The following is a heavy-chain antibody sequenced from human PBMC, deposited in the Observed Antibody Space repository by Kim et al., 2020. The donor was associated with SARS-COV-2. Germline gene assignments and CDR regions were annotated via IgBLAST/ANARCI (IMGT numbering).Heavy chain of an antibody. CDR1: GFTFNNYA. CDR2: ISRSADST. CDR3: ARDLDGSGPWGGMDV. Sequence: GGSLRLSCAASGFTFNNYAMSWVRQAPGKGLEWVSCISRSADSTYYADSVKGRFTISRDNSKNTLSLQMNSLRAEDTALYYCARDLDGSGPWGGMDVWGQGTTVTVSS. D-gene: IGHD3-10*01. J-gene: IGHJ6*02. V-gene: IGHV3-23*01.